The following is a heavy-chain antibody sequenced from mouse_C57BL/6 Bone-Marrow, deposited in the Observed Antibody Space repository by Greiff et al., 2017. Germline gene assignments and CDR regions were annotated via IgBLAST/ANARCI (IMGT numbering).Heavy chain of an antibody. J-gene: IGHJ4*01. V-gene: IGHV2-9-1*01. Sequence: QVQLKESGPGLVAPSQSLSITCTVSGFSLTSYAISWVRQPPGKGLEWLGVIWTGGGTTYNSALNSRLSIRKDNSKSQVFLKMNSLQTDDTARYYCARRGYAMDYWGQGTSVTVSS. CDR3: ARRGYAMDY. CDR2: IWTGGGT. CDR1: GFSLTSYA.